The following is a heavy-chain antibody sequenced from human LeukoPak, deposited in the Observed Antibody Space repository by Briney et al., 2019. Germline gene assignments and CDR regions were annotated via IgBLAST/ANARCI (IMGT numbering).Heavy chain of an antibody. J-gene: IGHJ5*02. CDR3: ARAPPAVTTNPSA. D-gene: IGHD3-3*01. CDR1: GFTVGNNY. V-gene: IGHV3-66*01. CDR2: IYSGGTT. Sequence: GGSLRLSCAASGFTVGNNYMNWVRQAPGKGLEWVSLIYSGGTTYYADSVKGRFTISRDSSKNTLYLQMNSLRVEATAVYYCARAPPAVTTNPSAWGQETLVTVSS.